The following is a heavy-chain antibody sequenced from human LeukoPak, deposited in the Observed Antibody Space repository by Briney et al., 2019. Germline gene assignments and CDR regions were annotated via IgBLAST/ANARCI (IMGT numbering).Heavy chain of an antibody. Sequence: GGSLRLSCAASGFTFTRYTMHWVRQAPGKGLEWVALVLYNGSKKYYADSVKGRFTLPRDNSKNTLSLEMNALRGDDTAVYYCVRDNYGGILDFWGQGPLVTVSS. CDR2: VLYNGSKK. CDR3: VRDNYGGILDF. J-gene: IGHJ4*02. CDR1: GFTFTRYT. D-gene: IGHD2-21*01. V-gene: IGHV3-30*04.